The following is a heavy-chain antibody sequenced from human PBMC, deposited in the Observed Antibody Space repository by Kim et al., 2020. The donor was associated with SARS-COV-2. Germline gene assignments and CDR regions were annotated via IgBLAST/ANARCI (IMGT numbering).Heavy chain of an antibody. CDR3: SGGSYQPDPLASHDY. CDR1: GGSISSSNW. D-gene: IGHD2-15*01. J-gene: IGHJ4*02. Sequence: SETLSLTCAVSGGSISSSNWWSWVRQPPGKGLEWIGEIYHSGSTNYNPSLKSRVTISVDKSKNQFSLKLSSVTAADTAVYYCSGGSYQPDPLASHDYWGQGTLVTVSS. V-gene: IGHV4-4*02. CDR2: IYHSGST.